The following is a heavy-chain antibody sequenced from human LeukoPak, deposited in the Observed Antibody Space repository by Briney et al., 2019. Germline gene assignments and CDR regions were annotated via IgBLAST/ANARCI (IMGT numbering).Heavy chain of an antibody. D-gene: IGHD2-2*01. V-gene: IGHV3-11*01. CDR3: ARGRSIKWVPAAIPYFDY. CDR1: GFTFSDYY. Sequence: GGSLRLSCAVSGFTFSDYYMSWIGQAPGKGLGWVSYISSSGSTIYNADSVKGRFTISRDNAKNPLYLQMNSLRAEDTAVYYCARGRSIKWVPAAIPYFDYWGQGTLVTVSS. CDR2: ISSSGSTI. J-gene: IGHJ4*02.